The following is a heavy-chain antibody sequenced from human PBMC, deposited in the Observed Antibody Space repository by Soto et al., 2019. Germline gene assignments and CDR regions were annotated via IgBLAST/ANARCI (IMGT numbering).Heavy chain of an antibody. D-gene: IGHD2-8*02. J-gene: IGHJ6*02. CDR1: GFTFDEYG. V-gene: IGHV3-9*01. Sequence: EGQLVESGGGLVQPGRSLSLSCGASGFTFDEYGMHWVRQAPGKGLEWVSGISWNSGTIGYADSVKGRFTISRDNAKNSLYLQMSSLRAEDTALYYCAKSTGGTANGMDVWGQGTTVTVSS. CDR3: AKSTGGTANGMDV. CDR2: ISWNSGTI.